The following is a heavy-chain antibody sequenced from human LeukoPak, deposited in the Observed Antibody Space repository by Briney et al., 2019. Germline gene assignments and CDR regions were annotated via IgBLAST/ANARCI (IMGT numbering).Heavy chain of an antibody. D-gene: IGHD3-10*01. V-gene: IGHV4-34*01. CDR3: ARLWCGSGSYCLPNEFDY. Sequence: SETLSLTCAVYGGSFSGYYWSWIRQPPGKGLEWIGEINHSGSTNYNPSLKSRVTISVDTSKNQFSLKLSSVTAADTAVYYCARLWCGSGSYCLPNEFDYWGQGTLVTVSS. CDR2: INHSGST. CDR1: GGSFSGYY. J-gene: IGHJ4*02.